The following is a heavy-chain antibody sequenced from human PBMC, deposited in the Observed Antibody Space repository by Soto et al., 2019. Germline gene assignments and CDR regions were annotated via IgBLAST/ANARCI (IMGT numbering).Heavy chain of an antibody. CDR3: PRIGRYYEGGGYSGGGWSAP. D-gene: IGHD3-22*01. Sequence: GSGPTLVNPTQTLTLTCTFSGFSLSTSGMCVSWIRQPPGKALEWLALIDWDDDKYYSTSLKTRLTISKDTSKNQVVLTMTNMELGDTAPYYFPRIGRYYEGGGYSGGGWSAPGGKGPLVPVSS. CDR1: GFSLSTSGMC. V-gene: IGHV2-70*01. J-gene: IGHJ5*02. CDR2: IDWDDDK.